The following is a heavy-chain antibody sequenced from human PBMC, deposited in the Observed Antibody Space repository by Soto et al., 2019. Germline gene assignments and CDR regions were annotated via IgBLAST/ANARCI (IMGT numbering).Heavy chain of an antibody. CDR2: ISSSSSYI. CDR1: GFTFSSYS. V-gene: IGHV3-21*01. D-gene: IGHD6-6*01. J-gene: IGHJ6*03. CDR3: ARYIPSIAAYYYYMDV. Sequence: GGSLRLSCAASGFTFSSYSMNWVRQAPGKGLEWVSFISSSSSYIYYADSVKGRFTISRDNAKNSLYLQMNSLRAEDTAVYYCARYIPSIAAYYYYMDVWGKGTTVTVSS.